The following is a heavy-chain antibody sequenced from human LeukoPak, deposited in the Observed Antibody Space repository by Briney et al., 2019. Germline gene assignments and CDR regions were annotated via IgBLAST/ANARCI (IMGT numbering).Heavy chain of an antibody. V-gene: IGHV4-59*12. CDR1: GGSISSYY. CDR2: IYHSGST. J-gene: IGHJ4*02. Sequence: NPSETLSLTCTVSGGSISSYYWSWIRRPPGKGLEWIGEIYHSGSTNYNPSLKSRVTISVDKSKNQFSLKLSSVTAADTAVYYCARDRAPIAAAGHFDYWGQGTLVTVSS. D-gene: IGHD6-13*01. CDR3: ARDRAPIAAAGHFDY.